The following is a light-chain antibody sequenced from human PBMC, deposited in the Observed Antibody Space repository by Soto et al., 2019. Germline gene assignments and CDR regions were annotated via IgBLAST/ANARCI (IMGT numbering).Light chain of an antibody. CDR3: SSYTSSSTVV. CDR2: DVS. J-gene: IGLJ2*01. CDR1: SSDVGRYNY. Sequence: QSALTQPASVSGSPGQSITISCTGTSSDVGRYNYVSWCQQHPGKAPKLIIYDVSNRPSGVSNRFSGSKSGNTASLTISGLQAEDEADYYCSSYTSSSTVVFGGVTKLTVL. V-gene: IGLV2-14*01.